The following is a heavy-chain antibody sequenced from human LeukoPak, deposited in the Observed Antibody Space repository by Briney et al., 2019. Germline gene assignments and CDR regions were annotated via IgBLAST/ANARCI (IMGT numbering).Heavy chain of an antibody. V-gene: IGHV1-2*02. J-gene: IGHJ4*02. Sequence: APVKVSCKASGYTFTDYYIHWVRQAPGQGLEWMGWINPNSGGTNSAQKFQGRVTMTRDTSISTAYMELSRLRSDDTAVYYCARDDSVTSYYYDSSPVDYWGQGTLVTVSS. CDR1: GYTFTDYY. CDR3: ARDDSVTSYYYDSSPVDY. D-gene: IGHD3-22*01. CDR2: INPNSGGT.